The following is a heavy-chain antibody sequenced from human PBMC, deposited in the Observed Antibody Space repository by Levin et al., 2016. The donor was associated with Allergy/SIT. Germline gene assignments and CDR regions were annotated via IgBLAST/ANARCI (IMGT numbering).Heavy chain of an antibody. CDR2: IYYSGST. Sequence: GSLRLSCTVSGGSISSYYWSWIRQPPGKGLEWIGYIYYSGSTNYNPSLKSRVTISVDTSKNQFSLKLSSVTAADTAVYYCARDRAYDTGYSSGWYPDYWGQGTLVTVSS. D-gene: IGHD6-19*01. CDR1: GGSISSYY. CDR3: ARDRAYDTGYSSGWYPDY. J-gene: IGHJ4*02. V-gene: IGHV4-59*01.